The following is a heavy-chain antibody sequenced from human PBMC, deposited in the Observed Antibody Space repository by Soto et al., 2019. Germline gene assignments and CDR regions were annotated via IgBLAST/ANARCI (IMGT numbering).Heavy chain of an antibody. CDR3: ARSQGSSTSLEIYYYYYYDMDV. V-gene: IGHV1-18*01. Sequence: ASVKVSCKASGYTFTSYGISWVRQAPGQGLEWMGWIIAYTGNTNYAQKLQGRVTMTTDESTSTAYMELSSLRSEDTAVYYCARSQGSSTSLEIYYYYYYDMDVWGQGTTVTVSS. J-gene: IGHJ6*02. D-gene: IGHD2-2*01. CDR1: GYTFTSYG. CDR2: IIAYTGNT.